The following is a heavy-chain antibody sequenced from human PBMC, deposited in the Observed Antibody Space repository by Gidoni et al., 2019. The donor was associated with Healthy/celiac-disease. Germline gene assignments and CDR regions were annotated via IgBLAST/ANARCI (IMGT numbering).Heavy chain of an antibody. Sequence: EVQLVESGGGLVKPGGSLRLSCAASGFTFSSYSMNWVRQAPGKGLEWVSSISSSSSYIYYADSVKGRFTISRDNAKNSLYLQMNSLRAEDTAVYYCASPVGDMGNDGGYYWGQGTLVTVSS. J-gene: IGHJ4*02. V-gene: IGHV3-21*01. CDR1: GFTFSSYS. CDR3: ASPVGDMGNDGGYY. CDR2: ISSSSSYI. D-gene: IGHD1-1*01.